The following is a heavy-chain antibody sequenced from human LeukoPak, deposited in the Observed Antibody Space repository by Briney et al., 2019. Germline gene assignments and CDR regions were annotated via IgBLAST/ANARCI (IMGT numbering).Heavy chain of an antibody. CDR3: ARDYYDSFDY. CDR2: ISYDGSNK. J-gene: IGHJ4*02. D-gene: IGHD3-22*01. V-gene: IGHV3-30-3*01. Sequence: GGSLRLSCAASGFTFSSYGMHWVRQAPGKGLEWVAVISYDGSNKYYADSVKGRFTISRDNSKNTLYLQMNSLRAEDTAVYYCARDYYDSFDYWGQGTLVTVSS. CDR1: GFTFSSYG.